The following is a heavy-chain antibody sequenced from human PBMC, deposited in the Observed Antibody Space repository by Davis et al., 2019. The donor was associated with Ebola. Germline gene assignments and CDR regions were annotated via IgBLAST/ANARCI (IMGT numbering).Heavy chain of an antibody. CDR2: ISGDSAHI. CDR3: ARYYYNSGHPLKLFDC. V-gene: IGHV3-21*01. D-gene: IGHD3-10*01. CDR1: GFTFSTYS. J-gene: IGHJ4*02. Sequence: GGSLRLSCAASGFTFSTYSMNWVRQAPGKGLEWLSAISGDSAHIYYADSVKGRFTISRDNAKSSLYLEMNSLRAEDTAVYYCARYYYNSGHPLKLFDCWGQGTLVTVSS.